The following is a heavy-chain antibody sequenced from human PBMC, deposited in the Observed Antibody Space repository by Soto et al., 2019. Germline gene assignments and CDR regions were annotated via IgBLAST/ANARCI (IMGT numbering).Heavy chain of an antibody. CDR1: GGSFSGYY. J-gene: IGHJ6*03. Sequence: QVQLQQWGAGLLKPSETLSLTCAVYGGSFSGYYWSWIRQPPGKGLEWIGEINHSGSTNYNPSLKSRVTKSVDTSKNQFSLKLSSVTAADTAVYYCARSVTTNYYYYYMDVWGKGTTVTVSS. D-gene: IGHD4-17*01. CDR2: INHSGST. V-gene: IGHV4-34*01. CDR3: ARSVTTNYYYYYMDV.